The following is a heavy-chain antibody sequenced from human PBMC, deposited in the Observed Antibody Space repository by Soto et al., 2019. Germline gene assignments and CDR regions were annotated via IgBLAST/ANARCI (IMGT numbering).Heavy chain of an antibody. D-gene: IGHD5-12*01. J-gene: IGHJ5*02. V-gene: IGHV1-8*01. CDR1: GYTFTSYD. Sequence: QVQLVQSGAEVKKPGASVKVSCKASGYTFTSYDINWVRQATGQGLEWMGWMNPNSGNTGYAQKFQGRVTMTRNTSISTAYMELSSLRSEDTAAYYCARSVPSRDIVDPWGQGTLLTVSS. CDR3: ARSVPSRDIVDP. CDR2: MNPNSGNT.